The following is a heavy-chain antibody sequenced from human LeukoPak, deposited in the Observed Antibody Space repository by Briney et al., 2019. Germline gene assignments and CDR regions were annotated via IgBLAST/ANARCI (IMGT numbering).Heavy chain of an antibody. V-gene: IGHV1-69*06. CDR1: GGTFSSYA. J-gene: IGHJ4*02. D-gene: IGHD1-26*01. CDR3: ATWYSKDPDGLGGS. CDR2: IIPIFGTA. Sequence: SVKVSCKASGGTFSSYAISWVRQAPGQGLEWMGGIIPIFGTANYAQKFQGRVTMTEDTSTDTAYMELSSLRSEDTAVYYCATWYSKDPDGLGGSWGQGTLVTVSS.